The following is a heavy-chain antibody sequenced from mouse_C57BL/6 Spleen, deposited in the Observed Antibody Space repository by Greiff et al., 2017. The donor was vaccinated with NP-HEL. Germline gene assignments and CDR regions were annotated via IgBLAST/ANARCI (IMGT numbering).Heavy chain of an antibody. CDR3: VRSGITTVVEEFAY. CDR2: IDPSDSYT. CDR1: GYTFTRYW. D-gene: IGHD1-1*01. Sequence: QVQLQQPGAELVRPGTSVKLSCKASGYTFTRYWMHWVKQRPGQGLEWIGVIDPSDSYTNYNQKFKGKATLTVDTSSSTAYMQLISLTSEDSAVYYCVRSGITTVVEEFAYWGQGTLVTVSA. V-gene: IGHV1-59*01. J-gene: IGHJ3*01.